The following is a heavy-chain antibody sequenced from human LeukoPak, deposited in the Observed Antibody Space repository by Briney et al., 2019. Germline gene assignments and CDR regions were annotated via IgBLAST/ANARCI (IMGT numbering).Heavy chain of an antibody. CDR2: IRYDGSNK. J-gene: IGHJ6*02. CDR3: ARGYGDSSSYYYYYGMDV. V-gene: IGHV3-30*02. D-gene: IGHD4-17*01. Sequence: GGSLRLSCAASGFTFSSYGMHWVRQAPGKGLEWVAFIRYDGSNKYYADSVKGRFTISRDNSKNTLYLQMNSLRAEDTAVYYCARGYGDSSSYYYYYGMDVWGQGTTVTVSS. CDR1: GFTFSSYG.